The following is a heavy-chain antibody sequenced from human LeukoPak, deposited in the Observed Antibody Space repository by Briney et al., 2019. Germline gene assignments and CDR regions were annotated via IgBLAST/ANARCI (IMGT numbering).Heavy chain of an antibody. J-gene: IGHJ4*02. CDR3: ARVDGDYYDSSGYPNY. V-gene: IGHV1-18*01. Sequence: GASVKVSRKASGYTFTSYGNSWVRQAPGQGLEWMGWISAYNGNTNYAQKLQGRVTMTTDTSTSTAYMELRSLRSDDTAVYYCARVDGDYYDSSGYPNYWGQGTLVTVSS. D-gene: IGHD3-22*01. CDR2: ISAYNGNT. CDR1: GYTFTSYG.